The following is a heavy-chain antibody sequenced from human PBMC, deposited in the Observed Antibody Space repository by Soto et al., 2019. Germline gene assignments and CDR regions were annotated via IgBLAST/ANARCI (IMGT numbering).Heavy chain of an antibody. CDR2: IYYSGST. D-gene: IGHD4-17*01. CDR1: GGSISSYY. Sequence: SETLSLTCTVSGGSISSYYWSWIRQPPGKGLEWIGYIYYSGSTNYNPSLKSRVTISVDTSKNQFSLKLSSVTAADTAVYYCARVRQLRYGDCAYYFDYWGQGTLVTVFS. CDR3: ARVRQLRYGDCAYYFDY. V-gene: IGHV4-59*01. J-gene: IGHJ4*02.